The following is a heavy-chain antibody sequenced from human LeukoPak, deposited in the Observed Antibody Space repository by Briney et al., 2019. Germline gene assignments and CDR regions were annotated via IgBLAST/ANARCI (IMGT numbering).Heavy chain of an antibody. J-gene: IGHJ3*01. Sequence: SETLSLTCTVSGGSRSDRSWSWIRQPPGKGLEWIGYMHYSGSTDYNPALKSRVTISINTSKKQFSLNLRSVTDADTAVYYCARSSSWNAGVFEVWGQGTMVTVSS. CDR2: MHYSGST. D-gene: IGHD2-2*01. CDR3: ARSSSWNAGVFEV. CDR1: GGSRSDRS. V-gene: IGHV4-59*11.